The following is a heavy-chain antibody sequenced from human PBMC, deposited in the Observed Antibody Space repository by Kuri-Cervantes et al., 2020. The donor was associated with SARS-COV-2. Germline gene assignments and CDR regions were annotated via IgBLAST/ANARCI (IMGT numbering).Heavy chain of an antibody. Sequence: LSLTCAASGFTFSSYGMHWVRQAPGKGLEWVAVIWYDGSNKYYADSVKGRFTISRDNSKNTLYLQMNSLRAEDTAVYYCAKDYYDSGNIFQHWGQGTLVTVSS. CDR3: AKDYYDSGNIFQH. CDR1: GFTFSSYG. V-gene: IGHV3-33*06. J-gene: IGHJ1*01. D-gene: IGHD3-22*01. CDR2: IWYDGSNK.